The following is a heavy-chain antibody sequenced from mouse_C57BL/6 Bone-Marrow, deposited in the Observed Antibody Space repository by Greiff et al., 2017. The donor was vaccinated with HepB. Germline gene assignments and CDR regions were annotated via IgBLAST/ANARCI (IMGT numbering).Heavy chain of an antibody. V-gene: IGHV5-6*01. CDR1: GFTFSSYG. J-gene: IGHJ4*01. CDR2: ISSGGSYT. D-gene: IGHD2-1*01. Sequence: EVQRVESGGDLVKPGGSLKLSCAASGFTFSSYGMSWVRQTPDKRLEWVATISSGGSYTYYPDSVKGRFTISRDNAKNTLYLQMSSLKSEDTAMYYCARPGGNYVYAMDYWGQGTSVTVSS. CDR3: ARPGGNYVYAMDY.